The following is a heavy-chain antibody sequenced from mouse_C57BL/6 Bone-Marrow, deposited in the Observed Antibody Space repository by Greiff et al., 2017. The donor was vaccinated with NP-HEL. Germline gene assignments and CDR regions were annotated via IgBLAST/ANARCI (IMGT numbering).Heavy chain of an antibody. J-gene: IGHJ3*01. V-gene: IGHV2-2*01. CDR3: ARKRGYYGDWFAY. CDR2: IWSGGST. CDR1: GFSLTSYG. Sequence: VQLQQSGPGLVQPSQSLSITCTVSGFSLTSYGVHWVRQSPGKGLEWLGGIWSGGSTDYNAAFISRLSISKDNSKSQVFFKMNSLQADDTAIYYWARKRGYYGDWFAYWGQGTLVTVSA. D-gene: IGHD1-1*01.